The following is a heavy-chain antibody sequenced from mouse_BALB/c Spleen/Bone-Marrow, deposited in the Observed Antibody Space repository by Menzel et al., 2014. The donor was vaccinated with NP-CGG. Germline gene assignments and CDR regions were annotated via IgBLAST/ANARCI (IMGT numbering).Heavy chain of an antibody. D-gene: IGHD1-1*01. Sequence: QVQLQQSGAELMKPGASVKISCKATGYTFSSYWIEWVKQRPGHRLEWIGEILPGSGSTHYNEKFKGKATFTADSSSNTAYMQLNSLTSEDSAVYYCARNYGFDYWGQGTTLTVSS. V-gene: IGHV1-9*01. J-gene: IGHJ2*01. CDR2: ILPGSGST. CDR3: ARNYGFDY. CDR1: GYTFSSYW.